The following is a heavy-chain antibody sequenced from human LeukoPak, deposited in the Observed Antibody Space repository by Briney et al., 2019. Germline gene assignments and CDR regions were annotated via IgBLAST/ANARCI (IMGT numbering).Heavy chain of an antibody. V-gene: IGHV1-18*01. J-gene: IGHJ4*02. D-gene: IGHD2-2*01. Sequence: ASVKVSCKASGYTFTSYGISWVRQAPGQGLEWMGWISAYNGNTNYAQKLQGRVTMTTDTSTSTAYMELRSLRAEDTAVYYCAKHTSITYAHFDYWGQGTLVTVSS. CDR2: ISAYNGNT. CDR3: AKHTSITYAHFDY. CDR1: GYTFTSYG.